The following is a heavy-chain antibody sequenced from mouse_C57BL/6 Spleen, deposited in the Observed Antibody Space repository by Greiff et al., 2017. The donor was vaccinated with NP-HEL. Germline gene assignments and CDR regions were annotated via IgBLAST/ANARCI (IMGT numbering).Heavy chain of an antibody. Sequence: VQLKESGAELVRPGASVKLSCTASGFNIKDDYMHWVKQRPEQGLEWIGWIDPENGDTEYASKFQGKATITADTSSNTAYLQLSSLTSEDTAVYYCTHSSGSAWFAYWGQGTLVTVSA. CDR2: IDPENGDT. D-gene: IGHD3-2*02. CDR1: GFNIKDDY. J-gene: IGHJ3*01. V-gene: IGHV14-4*01. CDR3: THSSGSAWFAY.